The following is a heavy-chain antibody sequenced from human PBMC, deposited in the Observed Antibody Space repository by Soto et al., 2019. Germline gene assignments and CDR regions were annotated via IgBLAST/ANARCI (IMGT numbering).Heavy chain of an antibody. J-gene: IGHJ3*01. CDR1: GGSISRNYY. CDR2: SSYTGTT. D-gene: IGHD1-26*01. CDR3: ARGDDGKSSTFDV. Sequence: QVQLQESGPGLVKPSETLSLTCTVSGGSISRNYYWNWIRQPPGKGLEWIGYSSYTGTTNYNPSLRSRVTISVDTSKNQFSLNLRSVTAADTAVYYCARGDDGKSSTFDVWGQATMVTMSS. V-gene: IGHV4-59*01.